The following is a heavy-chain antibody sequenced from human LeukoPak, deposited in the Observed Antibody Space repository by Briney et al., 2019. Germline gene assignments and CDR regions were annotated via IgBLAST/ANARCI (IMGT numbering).Heavy chain of an antibody. D-gene: IGHD6-19*01. CDR3: ARRRYSSGEYYYYGMDV. J-gene: IGHJ6*02. CDR1: GYTFTSYD. V-gene: IGHV1-8*02. CDR2: MNPNSGNT. Sequence: ASVKVFCKASGYTFTSYDINWVRQATGQGLEWMGWMNPNSGNTGYVQKFQGRVTMTRNTSISTAYMELSSLRSEDTAVYYCARRRYSSGEYYYYGMDVWGQGTTVTVSS.